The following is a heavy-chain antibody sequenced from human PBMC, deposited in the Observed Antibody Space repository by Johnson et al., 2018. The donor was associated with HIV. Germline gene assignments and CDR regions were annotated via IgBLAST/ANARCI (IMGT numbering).Heavy chain of an antibody. V-gene: IGHV3-43*01. Sequence: VQLVESGGVVVQPGGSLRLSCAASGFTFDDYTMPWVRQAPGKGLEWVSLISWDGSEKYSVDSVEGRYTVSRDNSKNTLYLLMNSLRPEDTAVYYCARDQYDRGDGAFDVWGQGTMVTVS. CDR1: GFTFDDYT. J-gene: IGHJ3*01. D-gene: IGHD5-24*01. CDR3: ARDQYDRGDGAFDV. CDR2: ISWDGSEK.